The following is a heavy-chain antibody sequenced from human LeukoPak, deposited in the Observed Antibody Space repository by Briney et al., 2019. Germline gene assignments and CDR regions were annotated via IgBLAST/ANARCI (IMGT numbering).Heavy chain of an antibody. J-gene: IGHJ3*02. Sequence: GRSLRLSRAASGFTFDDYAMHWVRQAPGKDLEWVSGISWNSGSIGYADSVKGRFTISRDNAKNSLYLQMDSLRAEDTALYYCAKDWSDSSGYYAFDIWGQGTMVTVSS. V-gene: IGHV3-9*01. CDR3: AKDWSDSSGYYAFDI. CDR2: ISWNSGSI. CDR1: GFTFDDYA. D-gene: IGHD3-22*01.